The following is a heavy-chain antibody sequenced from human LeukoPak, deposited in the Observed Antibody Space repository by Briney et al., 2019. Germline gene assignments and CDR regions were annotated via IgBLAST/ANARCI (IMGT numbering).Heavy chain of an antibody. CDR1: GFTFRSFW. D-gene: IGHD6-13*01. Sequence: PGGSLRLSCEASGFTFRSFWMSWVRQTPGMGLEWVANIKQDGSEEYYVDSVKGRFTISRDNAKNSLYLQMYSLRAEDTAVYYCARVTTRWYEENPYYFDYWGQGTLVTVSS. J-gene: IGHJ4*02. CDR2: IKQDGSEE. V-gene: IGHV3-7*01. CDR3: ARVTTRWYEENPYYFDY.